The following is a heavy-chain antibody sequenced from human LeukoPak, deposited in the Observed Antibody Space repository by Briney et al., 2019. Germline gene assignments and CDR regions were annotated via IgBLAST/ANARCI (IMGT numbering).Heavy chain of an antibody. V-gene: IGHV4-59*01. D-gene: IGHD3-22*01. CDR2: IYYSGST. J-gene: IGHJ4*02. CDR3: ARFDSSGWTYYFDY. CDR1: GCSISSYY. Sequence: SETLSLTCTVSGCSISSYYWSWIRQPPGKGLEWIGFIYYSGSTNYNPSLKSRDTILVDTSKNQYSLKLSSVTAADTAVYYCARFDSSGWTYYFDYWGQGTLVTVSS.